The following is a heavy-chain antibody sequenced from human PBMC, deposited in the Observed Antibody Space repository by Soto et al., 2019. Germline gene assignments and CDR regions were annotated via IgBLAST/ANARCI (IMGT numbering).Heavy chain of an antibody. J-gene: IGHJ6*02. CDR2: ISGGGSGT. V-gene: IGHV3-23*01. CDR3: AKDKGSRVGTKGMDV. Sequence: GGSLRLSCATSGFTFSGYAVNWVRQVPGKGLEWVSAISGGGSGTYYADSVKGRFTISRDNSKNTLNLQMDSLRAEDTAVYYCAKDKGSRVGTKGMDVWGQGTTVTVSS. D-gene: IGHD2-8*01. CDR1: GFTFSGYA.